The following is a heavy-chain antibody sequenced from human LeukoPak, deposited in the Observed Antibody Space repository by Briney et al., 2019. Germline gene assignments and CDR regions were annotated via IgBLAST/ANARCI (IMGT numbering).Heavy chain of an antibody. Sequence: PSETLSLTCIVSGGSISSYYWSWIRQPPGKGLEWIGYIYYSGSTYYNPSLKSRVTISVDTSKNQFSLKLSSVTAADTAVYYCARTRYCSSTSCWSYMDVWGKGTTVTVSS. CDR2: IYYSGST. CDR3: ARTRYCSSTSCWSYMDV. CDR1: GGSISSYY. V-gene: IGHV4-59*12. J-gene: IGHJ6*03. D-gene: IGHD2-2*01.